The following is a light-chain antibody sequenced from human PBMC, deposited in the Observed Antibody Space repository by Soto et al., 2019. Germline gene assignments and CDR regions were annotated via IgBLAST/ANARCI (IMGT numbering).Light chain of an antibody. CDR2: EVR. J-gene: IGLJ2*01. CDR1: SSDVGGYNY. Sequence: QSALTQPASVSGSPGQSITISCTGTSSDVGGYNYVSWYQQRPGKAPRLMIYEVRNRPSGVSNRFSGSKSGNTASLTISGLQAEDEADYYCSSYTGSSPVFGGGTKLTVL. CDR3: SSYTGSSPV. V-gene: IGLV2-14*01.